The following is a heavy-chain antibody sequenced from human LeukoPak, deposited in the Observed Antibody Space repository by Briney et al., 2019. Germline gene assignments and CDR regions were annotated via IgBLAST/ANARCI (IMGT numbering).Heavy chain of an antibody. D-gene: IGHD5-12*01. CDR2: INPNSGGT. Sequence: ASVKVSCKASGYTFTGYYMHWVRQAPGQGLEWMGWINPNSGGTNYAQKFQGRVTMTRDTSISTAYMELSRLRSDDTAVYYCGRGNSGYDLPDYWGQGTLVTVSS. CDR1: GYTFTGYY. V-gene: IGHV1-2*02. CDR3: GRGNSGYDLPDY. J-gene: IGHJ4*02.